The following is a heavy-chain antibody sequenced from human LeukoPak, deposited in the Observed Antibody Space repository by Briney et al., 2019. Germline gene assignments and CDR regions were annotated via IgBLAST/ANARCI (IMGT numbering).Heavy chain of an antibody. CDR3: AKMSSSWSTYLFDY. V-gene: IGHV3-23*01. CDR2: VSHNGGST. Sequence: GGSLRLSCGASGFTFISYGMSWVREVPGRGLEWVSGVSHNGGSTNYADSVKGRFTISRDNSKNTLYLQMNTLRPENTAVYYCAKMSSSWSTYLFDYWGRGTLVTVSS. J-gene: IGHJ4*02. D-gene: IGHD6-6*01. CDR1: GFTFISYG.